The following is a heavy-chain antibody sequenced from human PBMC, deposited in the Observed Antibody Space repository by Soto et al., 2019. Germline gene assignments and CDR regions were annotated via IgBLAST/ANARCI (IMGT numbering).Heavy chain of an antibody. CDR1: GFTFSNAW. CDR2: IKSKIDGGTT. J-gene: IGHJ4*02. Sequence: GGSLRLSCAASGFTFSNAWMNWVRQAPGKGLEWVGRIKSKIDGGTTDYAAPVKGRFTISRDDSRNTLFLQMNSLKTEDTAVYYCATRGYSFGPVNWGQGTLVTVSS. D-gene: IGHD5-18*01. CDR3: ATRGYSFGPVN. V-gene: IGHV3-15*07.